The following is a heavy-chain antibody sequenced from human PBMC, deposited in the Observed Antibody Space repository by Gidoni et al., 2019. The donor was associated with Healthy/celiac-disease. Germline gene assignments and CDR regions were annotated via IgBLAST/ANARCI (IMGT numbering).Heavy chain of an antibody. J-gene: IGHJ3*02. CDR1: GYTLTELS. CDR3: ATGGVDYGDYVWAFDI. CDR2: LDPEDGET. V-gene: IGHV1-24*01. Sequence: QVQLVQSGAEVKKPGASVKVSCKVSGYTLTELSMHWVRQAPGKGLEWMGGLDPEDGETIYAQKFQGRVTMTEDTSTDTAYMELSSLRSEDTAVYYCATGGVDYGDYVWAFDIWGQGTMVTVSS. D-gene: IGHD4-17*01.